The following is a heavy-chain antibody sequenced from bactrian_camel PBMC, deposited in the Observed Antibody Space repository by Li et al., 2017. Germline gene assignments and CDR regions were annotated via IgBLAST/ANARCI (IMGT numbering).Heavy chain of an antibody. V-gene: IGHV3S54*01. J-gene: IGHJ6*01. CDR1: EDIFRDAC. CDR3: VTGDGVGPYGFVY. D-gene: IGHD1*01. CDR2: ISTVGGAA. Sequence: HVQLVESGGGAAQPGGYLRLSCVASEDIFRDACMGWFRQAVGKEREEVARISTVGGAAHYADFVKGRFTISKDSAKNTVYLQMNSVKTEDTAVYYCVTGDGVGPYGFVYWGQGTQVTVS.